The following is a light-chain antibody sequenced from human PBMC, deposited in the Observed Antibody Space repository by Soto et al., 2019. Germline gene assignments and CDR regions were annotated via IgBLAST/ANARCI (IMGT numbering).Light chain of an antibody. Sequence: DVQISHCPSTLAASVGDRVTITCRASQTIINWLAWYQQKPGKAPKLLIYKASTLEGEVPSRFSGSGSETEFTLTINSLQPDDSATYYCQQYHTYWWTFGQGTKVDIK. V-gene: IGKV1-5*03. CDR3: QQYHTYWWT. J-gene: IGKJ1*01. CDR1: QTIINW. CDR2: KAS.